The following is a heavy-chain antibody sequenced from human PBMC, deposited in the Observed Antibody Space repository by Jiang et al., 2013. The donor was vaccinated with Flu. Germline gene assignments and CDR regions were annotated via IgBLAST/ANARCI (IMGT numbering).Heavy chain of an antibody. D-gene: IGHD2-15*01. CDR3: ARDPGDCSGGSCYSRGFDY. V-gene: IGHV6-1*01. Sequence: SLTCAISGDSVSSNSAAWNWIRQSPSRGLEWLGRTYYRSKWYNEYAASVKSRITINPDTSKNQFSLHLNSVTPEDTAVYYCARDPGDCSGGSCYSRGFDYWGQGSLITVSS. J-gene: IGHJ4*02. CDR2: TYYRSKWYN. CDR1: GDSVSSNSAA.